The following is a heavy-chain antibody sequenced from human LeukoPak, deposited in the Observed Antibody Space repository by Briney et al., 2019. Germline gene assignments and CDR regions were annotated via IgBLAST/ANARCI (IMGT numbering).Heavy chain of an antibody. D-gene: IGHD6-19*01. CDR2: INPNSGGT. V-gene: IGHV1-2*02. CDR1: GGTFSSYA. CDR3: ARDTVAVAGPFDY. J-gene: IGHJ4*02. Sequence: ASVKVSCKASGGTFSSYAISWVRQAPGQGLEWMGWINPNSGGTNYAQKFQGRVTMTRDTSISTAYMDLSRLRSDDTAVYYCARDTVAVAGPFDYWGQGTLVTVSS.